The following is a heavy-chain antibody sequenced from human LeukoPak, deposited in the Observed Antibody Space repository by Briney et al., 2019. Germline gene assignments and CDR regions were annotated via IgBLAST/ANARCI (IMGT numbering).Heavy chain of an antibody. V-gene: IGHV3-30-3*01. CDR3: ARATYYYDSSGYYIDY. CDR2: ISHDGSSK. CDR1: GFTFSNHG. Sequence: GGSLRLSCAASGFTFSNHGMHWVRQAPGKGLEWVAVISHDGSSKYYADSVKGRFTISRDNSKNTLYLQMNSLRAEDTAVYYCARATYYYDSSGYYIDYWGQGTLVTVSS. D-gene: IGHD3-22*01. J-gene: IGHJ4*02.